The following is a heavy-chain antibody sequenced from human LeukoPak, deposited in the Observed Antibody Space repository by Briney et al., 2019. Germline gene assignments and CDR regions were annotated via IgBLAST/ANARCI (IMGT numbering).Heavy chain of an antibody. CDR2: MNPNSGNT. CDR1: GYTFTSYD. D-gene: IGHD3-3*01. CDR3: ARGRPYYDSWSGYYPNWFDP. V-gene: IGHV1-8*01. J-gene: IGHJ5*02. Sequence: ASVKVSCKASGYTFTSYDINWGRQATGQGLEWMGLMNPNSGNTGYAQKVQGRVTMTRNTSISTAYMDLSSLRSEDTAVYSCARGRPYYDSWSGYYPNWFDPCGQGTLATLSS.